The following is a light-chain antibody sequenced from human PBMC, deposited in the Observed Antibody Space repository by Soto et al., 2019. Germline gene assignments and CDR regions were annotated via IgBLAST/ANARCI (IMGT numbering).Light chain of an antibody. Sequence: QSALTQPASVSGSPGQSITISCTGTSSDVGDYNYVSWYQQHPGKAPKLMPYDVSNRPSGISNRFSGSKSGNTASLTISGHPAEDEADYYCSSYTNRSTLFGTGTKLTVL. CDR1: SSDVGDYNY. V-gene: IGLV2-14*01. CDR2: DVS. J-gene: IGLJ1*01. CDR3: SSYTNRSTL.